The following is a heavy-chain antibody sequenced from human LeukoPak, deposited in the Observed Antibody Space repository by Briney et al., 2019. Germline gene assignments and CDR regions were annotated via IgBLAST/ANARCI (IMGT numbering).Heavy chain of an antibody. V-gene: IGHV5-51*01. J-gene: IGHJ4*01. CDR2: IYPGDSVT. CDR1: GYSFISYW. D-gene: IGHD3-22*01. Sequence: GESLHIPWQGSGYSFISYWVVWVRQMPGTGLEWMGIIYPGDSVTRYSPSFPSQVTISADKSISTAYRKWSSLQNSDTATYYCARLARYYFDSSGLNDYWGNGTLVTVSS. CDR3: ARLARYYFDSSGLNDY.